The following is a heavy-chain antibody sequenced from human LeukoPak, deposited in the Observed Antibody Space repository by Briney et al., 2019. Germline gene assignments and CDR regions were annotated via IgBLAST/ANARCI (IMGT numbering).Heavy chain of an antibody. CDR1: GFTFSSYAM. D-gene: IGHD2-21*02. V-gene: IGHV4-4*02. J-gene: IGHJ2*01. CDR2: IYHSGST. CDR3: ARDRGVVVTAPHFDL. Sequence: PGGSLRLSCAASGFTFSSYAMSWVRQPPGKGLEWIGEIYHSGSTNYNPSLKSRVTISVDKSKNQFSLKLSSVTAADTAVYYCARDRGVVVTAPHFDLWGRGTLVTVSS.